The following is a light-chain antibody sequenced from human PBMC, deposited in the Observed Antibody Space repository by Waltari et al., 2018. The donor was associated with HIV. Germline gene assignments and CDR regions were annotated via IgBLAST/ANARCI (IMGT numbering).Light chain of an antibody. CDR1: SSNVRSDDL. Sequence: QSALTQPASVSGSPGQSITIPRTGTSSNVRSDDLVSRYQQHPGEAPKLIIYEVTKRPSGVSNRFSGSKSGNTASLTISGLQAEDEADYYCCSCPRSGIRYVFGTGTKVTVL. CDR3: CSCPRSGIRYV. CDR2: EVT. V-gene: IGLV2-23*02. J-gene: IGLJ1*01.